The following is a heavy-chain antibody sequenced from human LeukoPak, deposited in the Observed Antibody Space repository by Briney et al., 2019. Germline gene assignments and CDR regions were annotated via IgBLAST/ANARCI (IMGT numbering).Heavy chain of an antibody. D-gene: IGHD6-19*01. J-gene: IGHJ3*02. CDR1: GDSISPYY. V-gene: IGHV4-59*12. CDR2: ILYSGST. Sequence: SETLSLTCSVSGDSISPYYWSWIRQSPEKGLEWIGYILYSGSTNYNPSLKSRITISIDPSKKQFSLQLNSVTPEDTAVYYCTRLVHWNDGSSGWYGAFDIWGQGTMVTVSS. CDR3: TRLVHWNDGSSGWYGAFDI.